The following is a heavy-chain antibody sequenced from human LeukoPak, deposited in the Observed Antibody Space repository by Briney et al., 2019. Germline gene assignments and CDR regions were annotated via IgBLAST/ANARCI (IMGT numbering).Heavy chain of an antibody. Sequence: GASVKVSCKASGYTFTGYYMHWVRQAPGQGLEWMGWINPNSGGTNYAQKFQGRVTMTRDTSTSTVYMELSSLRSEDTAVYYCARDRYYYGSGSYDAFDIWGQGTMVTVSS. CDR2: INPNSGGT. CDR3: ARDRYYYGSGSYDAFDI. V-gene: IGHV1-2*02. J-gene: IGHJ3*02. D-gene: IGHD3-10*01. CDR1: GYTFTGYY.